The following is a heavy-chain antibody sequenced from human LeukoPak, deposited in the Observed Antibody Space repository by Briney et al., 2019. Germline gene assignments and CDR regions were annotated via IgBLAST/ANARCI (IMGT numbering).Heavy chain of an antibody. Sequence: SVKVSCKASGGTFSSYAISWVRQAPGQGLEWMGGIIPIFGTANYAQKFQGRVTVTTDESTSTAYMELSSLRSEDTAVYYCARDLAGPSRLWGQGTLVTVSS. CDR2: IIPIFGTA. V-gene: IGHV1-69*05. CDR1: GGTFSSYA. CDR3: ARDLAGPSRL. J-gene: IGHJ4*02.